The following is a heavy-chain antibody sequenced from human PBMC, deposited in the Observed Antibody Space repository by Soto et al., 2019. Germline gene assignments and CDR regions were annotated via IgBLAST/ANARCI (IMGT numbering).Heavy chain of an antibody. CDR1: GYSFTSYW. Sequence: GESLQISCKGSGYSFTSYWIGWVRQMPGKGLEWMGIIYPGDSDTRYSPSFQGQVTISADKSISTAYLQWSSLKASDTAMYYCARTPTALAAYHYYGMDVWGQGSTVIVS. CDR3: ARTPTALAAYHYYGMDV. V-gene: IGHV5-51*01. J-gene: IGHJ6*02. CDR2: IYPGDSDT. D-gene: IGHD6-25*01.